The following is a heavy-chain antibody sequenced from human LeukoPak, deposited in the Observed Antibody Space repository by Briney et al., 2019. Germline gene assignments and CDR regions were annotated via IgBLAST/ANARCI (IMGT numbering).Heavy chain of an antibody. CDR1: GESFSGYY. CDR2: INHSGST. J-gene: IGHJ4*02. V-gene: IGHV4-34*01. D-gene: IGHD6-13*01. Sequence: SETLSLTCVVYGESFSGYYWSWIRQPPGKGLEWIGEINHSGSTNYNPSLKSRVTISVDTSKNQFSLKLSSVTAADTAVYYCARGLSIWYQYLDYWGQGTLVTVSS. CDR3: ARGLSIWYQYLDY.